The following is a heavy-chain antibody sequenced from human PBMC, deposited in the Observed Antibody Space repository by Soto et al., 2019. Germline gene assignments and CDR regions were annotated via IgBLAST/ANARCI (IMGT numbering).Heavy chain of an antibody. CDR2: ISSYNGNK. Sequence: QVQLVQSGAELKKPGASVKVSCKASGYTFTSYCISWVRQAPGQGLEWMGWISSYNGNKIYGQSLQGRLTMTTDTSTNTTYMELRNLRSDDTALSDCARANQMVRCVIITSSYYFQHWGQGTLVTVSS. V-gene: IGHV1-18*01. D-gene: IGHD3-10*01. CDR3: ARANQMVRCVIITSSYYFQH. CDR1: GYTFTSYC. J-gene: IGHJ1*01.